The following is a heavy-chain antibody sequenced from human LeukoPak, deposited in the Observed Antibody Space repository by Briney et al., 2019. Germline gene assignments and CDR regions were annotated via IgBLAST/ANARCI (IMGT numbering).Heavy chain of an antibody. CDR3: ARPRSSSGYYRPFDD. D-gene: IGHD3-22*01. Sequence: GGSLRLSCAASGFTFSSYAMRWVRQAPGKGLEWVSAISPSSGTFYADSVKGRFTISRDNSKNTLYLQMNSLRAEDTAVYYCARPRSSSGYYRPFDDWGQGTLVTVSS. CDR1: GFTFSSYA. CDR2: ISPSSGT. V-gene: IGHV3-23*01. J-gene: IGHJ4*02.